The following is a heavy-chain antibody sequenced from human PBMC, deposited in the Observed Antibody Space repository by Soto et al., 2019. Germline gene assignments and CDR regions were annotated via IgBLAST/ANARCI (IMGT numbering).Heavy chain of an antibody. J-gene: IGHJ6*02. Sequence: PSETLSLTCTVSGGSISSSSYYWGWIRQPPGKGLEWIGSIYYSGSTYYNPSLKSRVTISVDTSKNQFSLKLSSVTAADTAVYYCARWPVAARRPNLYYYYGMDVWGQGTTVTVSS. CDR3: ARWPVAARRPNLYYYYGMDV. V-gene: IGHV4-39*01. CDR1: GGSISSSSYY. D-gene: IGHD6-6*01. CDR2: IYYSGST.